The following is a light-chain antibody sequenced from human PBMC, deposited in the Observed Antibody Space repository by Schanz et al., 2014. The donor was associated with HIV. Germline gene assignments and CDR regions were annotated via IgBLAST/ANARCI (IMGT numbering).Light chain of an antibody. J-gene: IGKJ2*01. CDR1: QRLSSSY. CDR3: QQSYTSPYT. CDR2: DAS. Sequence: EIVLTQSPGSLSLSPGGRATLSYGASQRLSSSYLAWYQQKRDQAPRLLIYDASSRATGIPDRFSGSGSGTDFTLTISSLQPEDFTTYFCQQSYTSPYTFGQGTKVEMK. V-gene: IGKV3D-20*02.